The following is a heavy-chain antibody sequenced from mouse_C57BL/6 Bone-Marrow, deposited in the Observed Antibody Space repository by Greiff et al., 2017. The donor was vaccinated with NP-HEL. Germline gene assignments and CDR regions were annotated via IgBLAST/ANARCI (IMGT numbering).Heavy chain of an antibody. CDR3: ARGLLWLRRRDYYAMDY. CDR2: IHPNSGST. J-gene: IGHJ4*01. V-gene: IGHV1-64*01. D-gene: IGHD2-2*01. Sequence: QVQLKQPGAELVKPGASVKLSCKASGYTFTSYWMHWVKQRPGQGLEWIGMIHPNSGSTNYNEKFKSKATLTVDKSSSTAYMQLSSLTSEDSAVYYGARGLLWLRRRDYYAMDYWGQGTSVTVSS. CDR1: GYTFTSYW.